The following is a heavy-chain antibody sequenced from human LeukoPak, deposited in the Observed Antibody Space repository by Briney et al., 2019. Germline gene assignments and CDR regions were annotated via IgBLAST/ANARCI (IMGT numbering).Heavy chain of an antibody. V-gene: IGHV4-34*01. CDR2: INHSGST. Sequence: SETLSLTCAVYGGSFSGYYWSWIRQPPGKGLEWIGEINHSGSTNYNPSLKSRVTISVDTSKNQFSLKLSSVTAADTAVYYCARGGYGGYDYAFDYWGQGTLVTVSP. D-gene: IGHD5-12*01. J-gene: IGHJ4*02. CDR3: ARGGYGGYDYAFDY. CDR1: GGSFSGYY.